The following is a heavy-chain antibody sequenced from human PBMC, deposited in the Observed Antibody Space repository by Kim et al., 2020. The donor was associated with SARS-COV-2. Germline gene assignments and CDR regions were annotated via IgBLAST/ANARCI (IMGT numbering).Heavy chain of an antibody. V-gene: IGHV4-34*01. CDR3: ARGSLEWSFGAYYYYGMDV. D-gene: IGHD3-3*01. Sequence: SETLSLTCAVYGGSFSGYYWSWIRQPPGKGLEWIGEINHSGSTNYNPSLKSRVTISVDTSKNQFSLKLSSVTAADTAVYYCARGSLEWSFGAYYYYGMDVWGQGTTVTVSS. CDR2: INHSGST. CDR1: GGSFSGYY. J-gene: IGHJ6*02.